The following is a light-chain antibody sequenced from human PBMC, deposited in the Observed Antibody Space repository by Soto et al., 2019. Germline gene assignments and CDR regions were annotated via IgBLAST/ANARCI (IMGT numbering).Light chain of an antibody. Sequence: EIVLTQSPGTLSLSPGERVTLSCRASQSVSYYLAWYQQKPGQAPRLLIYDASSRATGVPDRFSGSGSGTDFTLTISRLEPEDFAVYYCQQYDASLWTFGQGTKVDIK. J-gene: IGKJ1*01. CDR3: QQYDASLWT. V-gene: IGKV3-20*01. CDR1: QSVSYY. CDR2: DAS.